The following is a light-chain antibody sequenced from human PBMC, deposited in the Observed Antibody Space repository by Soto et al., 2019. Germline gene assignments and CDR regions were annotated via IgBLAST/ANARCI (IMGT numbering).Light chain of an antibody. J-gene: IGLJ1*01. V-gene: IGLV2-14*03. Sequence: QSVLTQPASVSGSPGQSIAISCTGTSSDVGGYNSASWYQQHPGKAPKLLIYDVSNRPSGVSNLFSGSKSGNTASLTISGLQAEDEADYYCSSYSTGGSYVFGTGTKVTVL. CDR2: DVS. CDR3: SSYSTGGSYV. CDR1: SSDVGGYNS.